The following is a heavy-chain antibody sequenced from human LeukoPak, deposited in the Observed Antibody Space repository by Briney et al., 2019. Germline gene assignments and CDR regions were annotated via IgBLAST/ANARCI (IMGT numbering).Heavy chain of an antibody. J-gene: IGHJ4*02. Sequence: SETLSLTCAVYSGSFSGYYWSWIRQPPGKGLEWIGEINHSGSTNYNPSLKSRVTISVDTSKNQFSLKLSSVTAADTAVYYCARDQYYYDSSGYYSFDYWGQGTLVTVSS. V-gene: IGHV4-34*01. CDR1: SGSFSGYY. CDR3: ARDQYYYDSSGYYSFDY. CDR2: INHSGST. D-gene: IGHD3-22*01.